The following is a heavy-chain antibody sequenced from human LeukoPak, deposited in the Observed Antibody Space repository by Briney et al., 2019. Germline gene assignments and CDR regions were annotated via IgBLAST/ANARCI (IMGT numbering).Heavy chain of an antibody. CDR2: IKEDGSEK. CDR3: GKSMDV. CDR1: GFTFSSYW. Sequence: GGSLRLSCAASGFTFSSYWMNWVRQAPGKGPEWVANIKEDGSEKYYVDSVKGRFAISRDNAKNSLYLQMNSLRAEDTAVYYCGKSMDVWGKGTTVTVSS. J-gene: IGHJ6*03. V-gene: IGHV3-7*01.